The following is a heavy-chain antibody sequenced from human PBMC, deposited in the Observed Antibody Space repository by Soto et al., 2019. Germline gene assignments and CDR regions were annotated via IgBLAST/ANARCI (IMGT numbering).Heavy chain of an antibody. CDR2: ILNDGSNR. D-gene: IGHD5-18*01. Sequence: GGSLRLSCAASEFTFSNYGMHWVRQAPGKGLEWVAVILNDGSNRYHADSVKDRFTISRDNAKNSLYLQMNSLRAEDTAVYYCAVSGQGGYSYGSPMDVWGQGTTVTVSS. J-gene: IGHJ6*02. CDR1: EFTFSNYG. CDR3: AVSGQGGYSYGSPMDV. V-gene: IGHV3-33*01.